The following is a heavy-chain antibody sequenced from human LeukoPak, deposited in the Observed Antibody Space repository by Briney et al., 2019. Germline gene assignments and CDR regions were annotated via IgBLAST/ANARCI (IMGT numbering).Heavy chain of an antibody. V-gene: IGHV3-23*01. CDR3: AKGSDYYYYMDV. Sequence: GGSLRLSCAASGFTFSSYAMSWVRQAPGKGLEWVSGISGSGGSTYYADSVKGRFTISRDNSKNTLYLQMNSLRAEDTAVYYCAKGSDYYYYMDVWGKGTTVTVSS. CDR2: ISGSGGST. J-gene: IGHJ6*03. D-gene: IGHD2-15*01. CDR1: GFTFSSYA.